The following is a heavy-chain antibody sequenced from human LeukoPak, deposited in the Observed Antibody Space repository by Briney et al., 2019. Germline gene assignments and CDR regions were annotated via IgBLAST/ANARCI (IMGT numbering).Heavy chain of an antibody. D-gene: IGHD1-26*01. CDR2: ISAYNGNT. J-gene: IGHJ4*02. CDR3: ARVTRVGAYDY. CDR1: GGTFRSYG. V-gene: IGHV1-18*01. Sequence: GASVKVSCKASGGTFRSYGISWVRQTPGQGLEWMGWISAYNGNTNYAQKLQGRVTMTTDTSTSTAYMELRSLRSDDTAVYYCARVTRVGAYDYWGQGTLVTVSS.